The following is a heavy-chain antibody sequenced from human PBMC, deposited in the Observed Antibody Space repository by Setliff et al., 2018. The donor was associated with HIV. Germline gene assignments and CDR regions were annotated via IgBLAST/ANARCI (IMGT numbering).Heavy chain of an antibody. Sequence: RASVQVSCKASGYTFTSYGISWVRQAPGQGLEWMGWICAYNGNTNYAQKLQGRVTVTTDTSTSTAYMELRSLRSDDTAVYYCARDVDYTDAFDIWGQGTMVTVSS. D-gene: IGHD4-4*01. CDR1: GYTFTSYG. J-gene: IGHJ3*02. V-gene: IGHV1-18*01. CDR2: ICAYNGNT. CDR3: ARDVDYTDAFDI.